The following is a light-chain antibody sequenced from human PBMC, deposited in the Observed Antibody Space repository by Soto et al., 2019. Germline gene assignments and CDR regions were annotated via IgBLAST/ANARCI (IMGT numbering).Light chain of an antibody. V-gene: IGLV2-14*01. CDR1: SSDVGGYNY. Sequence: QSVLTQPASVSGSPGQSITISCTGTSSDVGGYNYVSWYQHHPGKAPKFMIYEVSNRPSGVPNRFSGSKSGNTASLTISGLQAEDEATYYCSSYTSSSTLYAFGTGTKVTVL. CDR3: SSYTSSSTLYA. CDR2: EVS. J-gene: IGLJ1*01.